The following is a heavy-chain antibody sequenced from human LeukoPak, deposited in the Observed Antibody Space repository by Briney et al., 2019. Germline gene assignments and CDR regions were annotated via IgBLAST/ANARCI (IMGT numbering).Heavy chain of an antibody. D-gene: IGHD4-17*01. CDR2: ISGSGGST. V-gene: IGHV3-23*01. J-gene: IGHJ4*02. CDR1: GFTFSSYA. CDR3: AKVTTVVTGYFDY. Sequence: GGSLRLSCAASGFTFSSYAMSWVRQAPGKGLEWVSAISGSGGSTYYADSVKGRFTISRDNSKNTLYLQMNSQRAEDTAVYYCAKVTTVVTGYFDYWGQGTLVTVSS.